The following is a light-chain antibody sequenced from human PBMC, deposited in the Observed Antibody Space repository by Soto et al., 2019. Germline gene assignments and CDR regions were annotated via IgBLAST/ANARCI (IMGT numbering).Light chain of an antibody. CDR2: DVS. CDR1: SSDVGYYNY. V-gene: IGLV2-14*03. Sequence: QSALTQPASVSGSPGQSITISCTGTSSDVGYYNYVSWYQQHPGKAPKLMVYDVSNRPSGVSNRFSSSKSGNTASLTISGLQAEDEADYYCSSYTTGNTYVFGTGTKLTVL. J-gene: IGLJ1*01. CDR3: SSYTTGNTYV.